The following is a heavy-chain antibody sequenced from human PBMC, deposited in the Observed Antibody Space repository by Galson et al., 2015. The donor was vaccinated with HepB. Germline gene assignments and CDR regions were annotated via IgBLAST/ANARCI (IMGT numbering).Heavy chain of an antibody. D-gene: IGHD6-19*01. CDR2: IIPIFGTA. CDR1: GGTFSSYA. J-gene: IGHJ4*02. CDR3: AVIAVAGVDY. Sequence: SVKVSCKASGGTFSSYAISWVRQAPGQGLEWMGGIIPIFGTANYAQKFQGRVTITADESTSTVYMELSSLRSEDTAVYYCAVIAVAGVDYWGQGTLVTVSS. V-gene: IGHV1-69*13.